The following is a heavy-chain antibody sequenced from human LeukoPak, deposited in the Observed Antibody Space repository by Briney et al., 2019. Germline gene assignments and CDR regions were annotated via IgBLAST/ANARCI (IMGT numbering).Heavy chain of an antibody. CDR2: IYHSGST. V-gene: IGHV4-30-2*01. CDR1: GGSISSGGYS. Sequence: SETLSLTCAVSGGSISSGGYSWSWIRQPPGKGLEWIGYIYHSGSTYYNPSLKSRVTISVDRSKNQFSLKLSSVTAADTAVYYCARGGAHYGDLTNWFDPWGQGTLVTVSS. D-gene: IGHD4-17*01. CDR3: ARGGAHYGDLTNWFDP. J-gene: IGHJ5*02.